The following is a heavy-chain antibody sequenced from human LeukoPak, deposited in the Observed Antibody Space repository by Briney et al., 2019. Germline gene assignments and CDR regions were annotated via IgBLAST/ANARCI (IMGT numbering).Heavy chain of an antibody. J-gene: IGHJ4*02. Sequence: GGSLRLSCAASGFTFSSYAMSWVRQAPGKGLEWVSAISGSGGSTYYADSVKGRFTISRDNSKNTLYLQMNSLRAEDTAVYYCAKAGYDYGDYPLGLWGQGTLVTVSS. V-gene: IGHV3-23*01. D-gene: IGHD4-17*01. CDR1: GFTFSSYA. CDR3: AKAGYDYGDYPLGL. CDR2: ISGSGGST.